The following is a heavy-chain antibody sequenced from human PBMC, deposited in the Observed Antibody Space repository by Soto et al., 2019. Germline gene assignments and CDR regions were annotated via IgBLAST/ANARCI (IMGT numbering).Heavy chain of an antibody. CDR1: GGSFSGYY. D-gene: IGHD1-7*01. Sequence: QVQLQQWGAGLLKPSETLSLTCAVYGGSFSGYYWSWIRQPPGKGLEWIGEINHSGSTNYNPSLKIRVTISVDTSKNQFSLKLSSVTAADTAVYYCARVKNYGSPFDYWGQGTLVTVSS. J-gene: IGHJ4*02. CDR2: INHSGST. CDR3: ARVKNYGSPFDY. V-gene: IGHV4-34*01.